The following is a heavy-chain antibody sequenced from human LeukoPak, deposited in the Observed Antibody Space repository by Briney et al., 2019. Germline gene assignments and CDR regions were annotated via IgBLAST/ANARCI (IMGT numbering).Heavy chain of an antibody. Sequence: GGSLRLSCAASGFTFSSYAMGWVRQAPGKGLERVSAISGSGGSTYYADSVKGRFTISRDNSKNTLSLQMNSLRAEDTAVYYCAKSSGYYLEYFQQWGQGTLVTVSS. J-gene: IGHJ1*01. CDR3: AKSSGYYLEYFQQ. CDR1: GFTFSSYA. D-gene: IGHD3-22*01. V-gene: IGHV3-23*01. CDR2: ISGSGGST.